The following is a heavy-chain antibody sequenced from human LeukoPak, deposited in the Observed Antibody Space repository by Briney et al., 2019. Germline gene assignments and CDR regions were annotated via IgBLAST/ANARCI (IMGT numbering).Heavy chain of an antibody. D-gene: IGHD1-14*01. CDR3: AKDMPEKWSPDDY. Sequence: GGSLRLSCAASGFTLSSYRMHWVRQAPGKGLVWVSRINSDGSVTSYADSVKGRFTISRDNSKNSLYLQMNSLRTEDTALYYCAKDMPEKWSPDDYWGQGTLVTVSS. J-gene: IGHJ4*02. CDR2: INSDGSVT. V-gene: IGHV3-74*01. CDR1: GFTLSSYR.